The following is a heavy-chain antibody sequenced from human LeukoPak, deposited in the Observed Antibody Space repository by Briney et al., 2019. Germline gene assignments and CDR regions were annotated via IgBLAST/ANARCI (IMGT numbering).Heavy chain of an antibody. J-gene: IGHJ5*02. D-gene: IGHD2-2*01. CDR3: ARDRVRYCSSTSCQWFDP. V-gene: IGHV1-18*01. CDR2: ISAYNGNT. CDR1: GYILTSYG. Sequence: GASVKVSCKASGYILTSYGISWVRQAPGQGLEWMGWISAYNGNTNYAQKLQGRVTMTTDTSTSTAYMELRSLRSDDTAVYYCARDRVRYCSSTSCQWFDPWGQGTLVTVSS.